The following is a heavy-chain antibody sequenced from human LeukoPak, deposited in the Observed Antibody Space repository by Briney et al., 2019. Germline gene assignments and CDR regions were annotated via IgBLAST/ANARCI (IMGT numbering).Heavy chain of an antibody. CDR1: GGTFSSYA. V-gene: IGHV1-18*01. CDR2: ISAYNGNT. Sequence: ASVKVSCKASGGTFSSYAISWVRQAPGQGLEWMGWISAYNGNTNYAQKLQGRVTMTTDTSTSTAYMELRSLRSDDTAVYYCARANYYGSGSYYSHYYYYMDVWGKGTTVTVSS. CDR3: ARANYYGSGSYYSHYYYYMDV. D-gene: IGHD3-10*01. J-gene: IGHJ6*03.